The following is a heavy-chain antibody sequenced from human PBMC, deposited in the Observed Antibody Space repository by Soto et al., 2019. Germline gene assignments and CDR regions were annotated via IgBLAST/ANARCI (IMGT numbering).Heavy chain of an antibody. V-gene: IGHV4-59*08. Sequence: SETLSLTCTVSGGSISSYYWSWIRQPPGKGLEWIGYIYYSGSTNYNPSLKSRVTISVDTSKNQFSLKLSSVTAADTAVYYCARHGDIVVVVAANNDAFDIWGQGTMVTVSS. D-gene: IGHD2-15*01. CDR3: ARHGDIVVVVAANNDAFDI. CDR2: IYYSGST. J-gene: IGHJ3*02. CDR1: GGSISSYY.